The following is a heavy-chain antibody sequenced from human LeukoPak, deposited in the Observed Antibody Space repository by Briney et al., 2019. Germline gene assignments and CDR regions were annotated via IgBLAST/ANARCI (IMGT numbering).Heavy chain of an antibody. CDR3: ARVRDGYNHYYYYYGMDV. CDR1: GGSVSSGTYY. CDR2: VYYSGST. Sequence: PSDTLSLTCTVSGGSVSSGTYYWSWIRQPPGKGLEWIGYVYYSGSTKYNPSLKSRVTISVDTSKNQFSLRLTSVTAADTAVYYCARVRDGYNHYYYYYGMDVWGQGTTVTVSS. J-gene: IGHJ6*02. D-gene: IGHD5-24*01. V-gene: IGHV4-61*01.